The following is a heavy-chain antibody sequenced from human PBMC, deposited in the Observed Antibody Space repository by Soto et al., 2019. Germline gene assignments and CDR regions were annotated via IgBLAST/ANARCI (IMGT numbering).Heavy chain of an antibody. CDR3: ARYGYDYYSGMDV. D-gene: IGHD3-16*01. J-gene: IGHJ6*02. CDR2: IYHSGST. CDR1: GYSIESGYY. Sequence: ASETLSLTCSVSGYSIESGYYWGWIRQPPGTGLEWIGNIYHSGSTYYNPSLKNRVTISLDTSRNQFSLSLSSVTAADTAVYYCARYGYDYYSGMDVWGHGTSVTVSS. V-gene: IGHV4-38-2*01.